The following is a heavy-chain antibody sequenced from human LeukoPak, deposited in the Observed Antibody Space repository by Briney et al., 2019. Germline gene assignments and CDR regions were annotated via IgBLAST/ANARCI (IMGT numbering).Heavy chain of an antibody. D-gene: IGHD5-18*01. J-gene: IGHJ4*02. CDR3: ARGVVGQLWVTYFDY. CDR2: IIPIFGTA. Sequence: SVKVSCKASGGTFSSYAISWVRQAPGQGLEWMGGIIPIFGTANYAQKFQGRVTITADESTSTAYMELSSLRSEDTAVYYCARGVVGQLWVTYFDYWGQGTLVTVSS. V-gene: IGHV1-69*13. CDR1: GGTFSSYA.